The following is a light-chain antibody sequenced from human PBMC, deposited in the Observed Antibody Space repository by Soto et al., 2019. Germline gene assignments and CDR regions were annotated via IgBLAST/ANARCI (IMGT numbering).Light chain of an antibody. Sequence: DIQMTQSPSSVSASVGDRVTITCRASQGISSWLAWFQQKPGKAPKLLIYAATILHSGVPSRFSASGSGTDFTLAISSLQPEDFAIYYGQQAHSFPYTFGQGTTLEIK. CDR1: QGISSW. CDR2: AAT. V-gene: IGKV1-12*02. CDR3: QQAHSFPYT. J-gene: IGKJ2*01.